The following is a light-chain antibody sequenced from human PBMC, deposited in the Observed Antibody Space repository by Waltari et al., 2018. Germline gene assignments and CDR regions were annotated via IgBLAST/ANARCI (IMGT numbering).Light chain of an antibody. CDR2: ATS. CDR1: ENIGSY. J-gene: IGKJ2*01. Sequence: DIQMTQSPSSLSASIGDRVTITCRPSENIGSYLNWYQQRTGEAPKLLIYATSTLQTEVPSRFSGSGSRTDFTLTISSLQPEDFATYYCQHTFETPYSFGQGTKLESK. CDR3: QHTFETPYS. V-gene: IGKV1-39*01.